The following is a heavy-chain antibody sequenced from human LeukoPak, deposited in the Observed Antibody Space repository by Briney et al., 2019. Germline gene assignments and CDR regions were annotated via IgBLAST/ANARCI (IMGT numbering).Heavy chain of an antibody. J-gene: IGHJ3*02. D-gene: IGHD3-22*01. Sequence: ASVKVSCKASGYTFTSYDINWVRQATGQGLEWMGWISAYNGNTNYAQKLQGRVTMTTDTSTSTAYMELRSLRSDDTAVYYCARTYYYDSRDAFDIWGQGTMVTVSS. CDR2: ISAYNGNT. CDR1: GYTFTSYD. V-gene: IGHV1-18*01. CDR3: ARTYYYDSRDAFDI.